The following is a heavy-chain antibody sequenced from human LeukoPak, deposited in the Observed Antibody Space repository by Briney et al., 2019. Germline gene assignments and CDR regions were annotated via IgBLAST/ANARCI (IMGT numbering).Heavy chain of an antibody. V-gene: IGHV4-31*03. Sequence: SETLSLTSTVSGGSISSGSYYWSWIRQHPGKGLEWIGYIDYSGSTYYNPSLKSRVTISVDTSENQFSLKLSSVTAADTAVYYCARLRYDFWSGSYYYYYGMDVWGQGTTVTVSS. CDR3: ARLRYDFWSGSYYYYYGMDV. CDR1: GGSISSGSYY. D-gene: IGHD3-3*01. CDR2: IDYSGST. J-gene: IGHJ6*02.